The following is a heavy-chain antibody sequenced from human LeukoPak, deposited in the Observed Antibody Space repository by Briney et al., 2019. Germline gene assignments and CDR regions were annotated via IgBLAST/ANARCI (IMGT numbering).Heavy chain of an antibody. J-gene: IGHJ4*02. Sequence: GGSLRLSCAASGFTFSSYGMHWVRQAPGKGLEWVAVISYDGSNKYYADSVKGRFTISRDNSKNTLYLQMNSLRAEDTAVYYCAKDRRLGYCSGGSCYLDYWGQGTLVTVFS. D-gene: IGHD2-15*01. CDR3: AKDRRLGYCSGGSCYLDY. CDR2: ISYDGSNK. CDR1: GFTFSSYG. V-gene: IGHV3-30*18.